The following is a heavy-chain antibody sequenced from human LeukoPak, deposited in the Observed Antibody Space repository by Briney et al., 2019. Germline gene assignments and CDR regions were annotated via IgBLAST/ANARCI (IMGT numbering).Heavy chain of an antibody. CDR2: IYYSGST. CDR3: ARADLGYCSSTSCYWGDAFDI. CDR1: GDSINSYY. J-gene: IGHJ3*02. Sequence: PSETLSLTCTVSGDSINSYYWSWIRQPPGKGLEWIGYIYYSGSTNYNPSLKSRVTISVDTSKNQFSLKLSSVTAADTAVYYCARADLGYCSSTSCYWGDAFDIWGQGTMVTVSS. D-gene: IGHD2-2*01. V-gene: IGHV4-59*01.